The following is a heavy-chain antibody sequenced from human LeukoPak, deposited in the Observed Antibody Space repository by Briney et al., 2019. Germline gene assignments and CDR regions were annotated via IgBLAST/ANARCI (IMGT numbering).Heavy chain of an antibody. CDR2: IYTSGSA. J-gene: IGHJ4*02. V-gene: IGHV4-4*07. D-gene: IGHD2-2*02. Sequence: SETLSLTCTVSGGSISSYYWSWIRQPAGKGLEWIGRIYTSGSANYNPSLKSRVTMSVDTSKNQFSLKLSSVTAADTAVYYCARGYCSSTSCYRGGDYWGQGTLVTVSS. CDR3: ARGYCSSTSCYRGGDY. CDR1: GGSISSYY.